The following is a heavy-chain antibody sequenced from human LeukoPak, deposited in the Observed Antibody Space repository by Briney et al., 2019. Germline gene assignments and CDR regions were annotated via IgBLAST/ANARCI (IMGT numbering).Heavy chain of an antibody. CDR3: ARNGYYDSSGYYLFDY. CDR2: IYSGGST. CDR1: GFTVSSNY. V-gene: IGHV3-53*01. D-gene: IGHD3-22*01. J-gene: IGHJ4*02. Sequence: GGSLRLSCAASGFTVSSNYMSWVRQAPGRGLEWVSVIYSGGSTDYADSVKGRFTISRDNSKNTLYLQMNSLRAEDTAVYYCARNGYYDSSGYYLFDYWGQGTLVTVSS.